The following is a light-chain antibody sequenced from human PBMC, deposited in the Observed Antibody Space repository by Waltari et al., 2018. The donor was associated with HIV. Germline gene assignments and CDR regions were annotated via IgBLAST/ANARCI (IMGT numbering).Light chain of an antibody. CDR1: QDISNY. J-gene: IGKJ5*01. V-gene: IGKV1-33*01. CDR2: DAS. Sequence: DIQMTQSPSSLSASVGDRIIITCQASQDISNYLNWYQQKPGKAPKLLIYDASNLQAGVPSRFSGSGSGTYFTLTISTPQPEEIATYYCQQYDSLPITFGQGTRLEI. CDR3: QQYDSLPIT.